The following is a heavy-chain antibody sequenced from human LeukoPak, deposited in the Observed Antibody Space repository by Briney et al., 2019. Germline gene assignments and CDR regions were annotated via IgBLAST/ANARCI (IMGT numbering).Heavy chain of an antibody. Sequence: GGSLRLSCAASGFTFSTNSMNWVRQAPGKGLEWVSSISSSSSYIYYADSVKGRFTISRDNAKNSLYLQMNSQRAEDTAVYYCAELGITMIGGVWGKGTTVTISS. CDR1: GFTFSTNS. D-gene: IGHD3-10*02. J-gene: IGHJ6*04. CDR2: ISSSSSYI. CDR3: AELGITMIGGV. V-gene: IGHV3-21*01.